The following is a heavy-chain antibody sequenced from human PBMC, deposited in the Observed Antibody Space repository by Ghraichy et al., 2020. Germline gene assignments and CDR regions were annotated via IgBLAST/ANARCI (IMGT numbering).Heavy chain of an antibody. CDR3: ASSAGSSYGWFDP. J-gene: IGHJ5*02. CDR1: GFTMFTRYW. CDR2: INQDGSEK. V-gene: IGHV3-7*03. D-gene: IGHD2-15*01. Sequence: GSLRLSCAASGFTMFTRYWTSWVRQAPGRGLEWVANINQDGSEKYYADSVEGRFTISRDNAKNSVYLRLSSLRAEDTAIYYCASSAGSSYGWFDPWGQGTLVTVSA.